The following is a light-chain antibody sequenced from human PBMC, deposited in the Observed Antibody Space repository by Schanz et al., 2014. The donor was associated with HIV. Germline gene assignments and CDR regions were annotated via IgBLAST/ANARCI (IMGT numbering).Light chain of an antibody. V-gene: IGKV1-5*03. CDR2: KAS. Sequence: IQMTQSPSSLSASVGDRVTINCRASQGIRNDLGWYQQKPGKAPKVLIYKASSLESGVPSRFSGSGSGTEFNLTISSLQPDDFATYYCQQYKSNWTFGLGTKVEIK. J-gene: IGKJ1*01. CDR3: QQYKSNWT. CDR1: QGIRND.